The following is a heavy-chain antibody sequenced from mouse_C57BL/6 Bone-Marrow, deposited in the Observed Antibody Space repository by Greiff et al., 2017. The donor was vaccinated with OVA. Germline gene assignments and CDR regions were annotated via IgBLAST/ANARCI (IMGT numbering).Heavy chain of an antibody. D-gene: IGHD2-5*01. CDR2: ISSGSSTI. Sequence: EVKLMESGGGLVKPGGSLKLSCAASGFTFSDYGMHWVRQAPEKGLEWVAYISSGSSTIYYADTVKGRFTISRDNAKNTLFLQMTSLRSEDTAMYYCARNYSNYPWYFDVWGTGTTVTDSS. J-gene: IGHJ1*03. CDR1: GFTFSDYG. CDR3: ARNYSNYPWYFDV. V-gene: IGHV5-17*01.